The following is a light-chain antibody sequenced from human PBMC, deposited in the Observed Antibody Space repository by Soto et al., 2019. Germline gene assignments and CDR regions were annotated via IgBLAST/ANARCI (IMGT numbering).Light chain of an antibody. CDR2: SAS. CDR3: QKYNSAHPFT. Sequence: DIQMTQSPSSLSASVGDRVTITCRASQGISNYLAWYQQKPGKVPKLLIYSASTLQTGVPSRVSGSGSGTDFTLTISSLQPEDVATYYCQKYNSAHPFTFGPGTKVDI. CDR1: QGISNY. J-gene: IGKJ3*01. V-gene: IGKV1-27*01.